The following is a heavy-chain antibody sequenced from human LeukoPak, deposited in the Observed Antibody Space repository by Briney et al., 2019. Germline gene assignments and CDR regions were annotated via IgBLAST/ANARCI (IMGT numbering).Heavy chain of an antibody. J-gene: IGHJ4*02. CDR3: ARSDYGANSYYFDY. V-gene: IGHV2-5*02. Sequence: SGPTLVKPTQTLTLTCTFSGFSLSTSGVGVGWIRQPPGKALEWLALIYWDDDKRYSPSLKTRLTITKDTSKNQVVLTMTNMDPVDTAAYYCARSDYGANSYYFDYWGQGTLVTVSS. CDR1: GFSLSTSGVG. CDR2: IYWDDDK. D-gene: IGHD4-23*01.